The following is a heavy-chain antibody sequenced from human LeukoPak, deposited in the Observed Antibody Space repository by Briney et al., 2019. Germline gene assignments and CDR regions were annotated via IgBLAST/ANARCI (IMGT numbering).Heavy chain of an antibody. J-gene: IGHJ4*02. CDR1: GFTFSSYS. D-gene: IGHD3-22*01. CDR3: ARDSFRYYDSSGYPFDY. V-gene: IGHV3-21*01. Sequence: PGRSLRLSCAASGFTFSSYSMNWVRQAPGKGLEWVSSISSSSSYIYYADSVKGRFTISRDNAKNSLYLQMNSLRAEDTAVYYCARDSFRYYDSSGYPFDYWGQGTLVTVSS. CDR2: ISSSSSYI.